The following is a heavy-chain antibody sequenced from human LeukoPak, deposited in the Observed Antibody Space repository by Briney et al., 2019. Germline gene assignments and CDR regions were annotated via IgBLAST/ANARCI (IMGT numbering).Heavy chain of an antibody. CDR3: TRGDGSGSF. V-gene: IGHV3-49*04. Sequence: GGSLRLSCTASGFTPGDYAMSWVRQAPGNGLEWVGFIRSKAHGGTTEYAASVKGRFTISRDDSKSIAYLQMNSLKTEDTAVYYCTRGDGSGSFWGQGTLVTVSS. D-gene: IGHD3-10*01. CDR2: IRSKAHGGTT. CDR1: GFTPGDYA. J-gene: IGHJ4*02.